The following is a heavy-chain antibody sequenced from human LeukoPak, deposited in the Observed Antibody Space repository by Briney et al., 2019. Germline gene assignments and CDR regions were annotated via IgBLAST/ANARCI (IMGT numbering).Heavy chain of an antibody. D-gene: IGHD6-13*01. V-gene: IGHV3-23*01. CDR2: ISGSGGGT. J-gene: IGHJ4*02. CDR3: APDLRGSAWSLDD. CDR1: GFTFSNYA. Sequence: PGGSLRLSCAASGFTFSNYAMGWVRQAPGKGLEWVSLISGSGGGTYFADSVKGRFTISRDNSKNTLYLQMDGLRAEDTAIYYCAPDLRGSAWSLDDWGQGTLVTVCS.